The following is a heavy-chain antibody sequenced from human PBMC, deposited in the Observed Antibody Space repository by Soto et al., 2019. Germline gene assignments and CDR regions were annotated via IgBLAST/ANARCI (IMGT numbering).Heavy chain of an antibody. J-gene: IGHJ6*02. CDR1: GFTFSSYS. CDR3: ARVGSGYDFIYGMEV. V-gene: IGHV3-48*02. CDR2: ISSSSSTI. D-gene: IGHD3-10*01. Sequence: EVQLVESGGGLVQPGGSLRLSCAASGFTFSSYSMNWVRQAPGKGLEWVSYISSSSSTIYYEDSVKGRFTISRDNAKNSLYLQMNSLRDEDTAVYYCARVGSGYDFIYGMEVWGQGTTVTVSS.